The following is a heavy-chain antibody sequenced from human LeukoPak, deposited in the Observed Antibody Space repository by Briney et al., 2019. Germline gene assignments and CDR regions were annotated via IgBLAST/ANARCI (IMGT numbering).Heavy chain of an antibody. CDR2: IYTSGST. CDR3: ARDTSDYVWGSYLY. Sequence: SQTLSLTCTVSGGSISSGSYYWSWIRQPAGKGLEWIGRIYTSGSTYYNPSLKSRVTISVDTSKNQFSLKLSSVTAADTAVYYCARDTSDYVWGSYLYWGQGTLVTVSS. J-gene: IGHJ4*02. V-gene: IGHV4-61*02. CDR1: GGSISSGSYY. D-gene: IGHD3-16*02.